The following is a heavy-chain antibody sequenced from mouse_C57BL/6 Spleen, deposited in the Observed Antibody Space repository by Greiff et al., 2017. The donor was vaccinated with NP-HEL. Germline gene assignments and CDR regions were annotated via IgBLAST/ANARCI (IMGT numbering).Heavy chain of an antibody. CDR1: GYTFTSYW. J-gene: IGHJ4*01. CDR3: ARSSYDRGYYAMDY. CDR2: IDPSDSYT. Sequence: VQMQQPGAELVRPGTSVKLSCKASGYTFTSYWMHWVKQRPGQGLEWIGVIDPSDSYTNYNQKFKGKATLTVDTSSSTTYMQLSSLTSEDSAVYYCARSSYDRGYYAMDYWGQGTSVTVSS. V-gene: IGHV1-59*01. D-gene: IGHD2-3*01.